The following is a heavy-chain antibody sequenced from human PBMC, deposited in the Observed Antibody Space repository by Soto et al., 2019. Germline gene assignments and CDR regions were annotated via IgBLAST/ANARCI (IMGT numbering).Heavy chain of an antibody. D-gene: IGHD2-2*01. CDR2: ISYDGSNK. CDR1: GFPFSSYG. CDR3: AKFWGLKIVEVPAAAGDDAFDI. V-gene: IGHV3-30*18. J-gene: IGHJ3*02. Sequence: PGGSMRLSCAASGFPFSSYGMHWVRQAPGKGLEWVAVISYDGSNKYYADSVKGRFTISRDNSKNTLYLQMNSLRAEDTAVYYCAKFWGLKIVEVPAAAGDDAFDIWGQGTMVTVSS.